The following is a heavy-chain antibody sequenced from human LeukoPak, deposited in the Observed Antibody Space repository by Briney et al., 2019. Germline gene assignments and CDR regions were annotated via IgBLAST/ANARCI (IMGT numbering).Heavy chain of an antibody. Sequence: SETLSLTCTVSGGSISSSSYYWGWIRQPPGKGLEWIGSIYYSGSTYYNPSLKSRVTISVDTSKNQFSLKLSSLTAADTAVYYCARHSSGLEWLLPFDYWGQGTLVTVSS. CDR3: ARHSSGLEWLLPFDY. V-gene: IGHV4-39*01. D-gene: IGHD3-3*01. CDR1: GGSISSSSYY. CDR2: IYYSGST. J-gene: IGHJ4*02.